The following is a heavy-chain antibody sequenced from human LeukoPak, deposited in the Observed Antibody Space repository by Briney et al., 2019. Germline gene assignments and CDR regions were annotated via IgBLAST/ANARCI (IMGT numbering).Heavy chain of an antibody. J-gene: IGHJ4*02. CDR3: ARAFYYSQTGDYEEY. CDR1: GGSISSSSYY. V-gene: IGHV4-39*01. CDR2: IYYSGST. Sequence: PSETLSLTCTVSGGSISSSSYYWGWIRQPPGKGLEWIGSIYYSGSTYYNPSLKSRVTISVDTSKNQFSLKLSSVTAADTAVYYCARAFYYSQTGDYEEYWGQGTLVTVSS. D-gene: IGHD4-17*01.